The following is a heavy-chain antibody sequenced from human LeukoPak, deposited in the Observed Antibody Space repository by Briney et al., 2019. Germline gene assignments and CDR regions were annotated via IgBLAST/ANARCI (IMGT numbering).Heavy chain of an antibody. J-gene: IGHJ4*02. CDR2: IHYSGST. Sequence: PSETLSLTCTVSGGSISSYYWNWIRQPPGKGLEWIGYIHYSGSTNYNPSLKSRVTISVDTSRNQFSLRLSSVTAADTAVYYCARETKYYYDSSGYDYWGQGTLVTVSS. V-gene: IGHV4-59*12. CDR3: ARETKYYYDSSGYDY. D-gene: IGHD3-22*01. CDR1: GGSISSYY.